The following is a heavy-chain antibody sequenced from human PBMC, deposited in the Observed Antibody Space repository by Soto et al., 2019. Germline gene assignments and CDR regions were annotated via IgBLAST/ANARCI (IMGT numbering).Heavy chain of an antibody. CDR3: TTDWYSSASKT. CDR2: IKSKTDGGTT. D-gene: IGHD6-19*01. V-gene: IGHV3-15*01. Sequence: GGSLRLSCAASGFTFSNAWMSWVRQAPGKGLEWVGRIKSKTDGGTTDYAAPVKGRFTISRDDSKNTLYLQINSLKTEDTAVYYCTTDWYSSASKTWGQGTLVTVSS. J-gene: IGHJ5*02. CDR1: GFTFSNAW.